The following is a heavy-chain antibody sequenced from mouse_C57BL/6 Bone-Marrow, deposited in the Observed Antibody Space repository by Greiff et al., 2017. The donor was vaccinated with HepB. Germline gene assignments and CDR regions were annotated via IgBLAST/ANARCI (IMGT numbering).Heavy chain of an antibody. CDR3: TRDRAYYRFDY. J-gene: IGHJ2*01. V-gene: IGHV5-9-1*02. CDR2: ISSGGDYI. CDR1: GFTFSSYA. D-gene: IGHD2-12*01. Sequence: EVKLMESGEGLVKPGGSLKLSCAASGFTFSSYAMSWVRQTPEKRLEWVAYISSGGDYIYYADTVKGRFTISRDNARNTLYLQMSSLKSEDTAMYYCTRDRAYYRFDYWGQGTTLTVSS.